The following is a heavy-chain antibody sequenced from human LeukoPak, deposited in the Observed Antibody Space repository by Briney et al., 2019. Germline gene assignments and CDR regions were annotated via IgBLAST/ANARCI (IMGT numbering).Heavy chain of an antibody. CDR2: IYYSGST. Sequence: YIYYSGSTNYNPSLKSRATISVDTSKNQFSLKLSSVTAADTAVYYRARDRGIVGAAGFDYWGQGTLVTVSS. CDR3: ARDRGIVGAAGFDY. J-gene: IGHJ4*02. V-gene: IGHV4-59*01. D-gene: IGHD1-26*01.